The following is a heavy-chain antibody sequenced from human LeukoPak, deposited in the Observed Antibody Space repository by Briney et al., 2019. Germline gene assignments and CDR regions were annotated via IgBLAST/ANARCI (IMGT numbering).Heavy chain of an antibody. CDR2: IYISGST. D-gene: IGHD1-1*01. J-gene: IGHJ4*02. CDR3: ARDRGTWNDDGFDY. CDR1: GGSISSYY. V-gene: IGHV4-4*07. Sequence: SENLSLTCTVSGGSISSYYWSWIRQPAGKGLEWIGRIYISGSTNYNPSLKSRVTMSVDTSKNQFSLKLSSVTAADTAVYYCARDRGTWNDDGFDYWGQGTLVTVSS.